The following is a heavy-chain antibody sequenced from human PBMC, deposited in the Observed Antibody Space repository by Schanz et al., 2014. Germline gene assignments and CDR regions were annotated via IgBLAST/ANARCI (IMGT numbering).Heavy chain of an antibody. D-gene: IGHD6-13*01. CDR3: ARGIFGSWYGIDY. V-gene: IGHV3-7*01. Sequence: EVQLVESGGGLVQPGGSLRLSCAASGFTFSSYWMSWVRQAPGKGLEWVANIKQDGSEKYYVDSVKGRFTISRDNAKNSLYLQMNSLRAEDTAVYYCARGIFGSWYGIDYWGQGTLVTVSS. J-gene: IGHJ4*02. CDR2: IKQDGSEK. CDR1: GFTFSSYW.